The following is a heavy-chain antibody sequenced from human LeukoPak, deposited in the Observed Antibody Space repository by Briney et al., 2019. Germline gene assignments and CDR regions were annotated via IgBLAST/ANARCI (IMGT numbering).Heavy chain of an antibody. D-gene: IGHD7-27*01. V-gene: IGHV3-23*01. Sequence: PGGSLRLSCAASGFTFSSYGMSWVRQAPGKGLEWVSAISGSGGTTYYADSVKGRFTMSRDNSKNTVYLQMNSLRAEDTALYYCVRGAWDFQHWGQGTQVTVSS. CDR2: ISGSGGTT. CDR1: GFTFSSYG. J-gene: IGHJ1*01. CDR3: VRGAWDFQH.